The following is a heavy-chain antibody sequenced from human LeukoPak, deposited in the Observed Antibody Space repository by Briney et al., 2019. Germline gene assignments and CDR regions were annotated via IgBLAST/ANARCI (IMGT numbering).Heavy chain of an antibody. J-gene: IGHJ4*02. CDR1: GFTFSSYG. CDR3: AKVHNSYDISGYINY. V-gene: IGHV3-33*06. D-gene: IGHD3-22*01. CDR2: IWYDGSNK. Sequence: GRSLRLSCAASGFTFSSYGMHWVRQAPGKGLEWVAVIWYDGSNKYYADSVKGRFTISRDNSKNTLYLQMNSLRAENTAVYYCAKVHNSYDISGYINYWGQGTLVTVSS.